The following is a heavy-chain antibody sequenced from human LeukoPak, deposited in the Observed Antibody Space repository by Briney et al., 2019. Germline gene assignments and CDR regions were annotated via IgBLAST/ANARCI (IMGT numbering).Heavy chain of an antibody. D-gene: IGHD2-2*01. Sequence: SETLSLTCTVSGGSISSSSYYWGWIRQPPGKGLEWIGYIYYSGSTNYNPSLKSRVTISVDTSKNQFSLKLNSVTAADTAVYYCARTTEDCSSTSCYQYWFDTWGQGTLVTVSS. CDR1: GGSISSSSYY. CDR3: ARTTEDCSSTSCYQYWFDT. V-gene: IGHV4-61*05. J-gene: IGHJ5*02. CDR2: IYYSGST.